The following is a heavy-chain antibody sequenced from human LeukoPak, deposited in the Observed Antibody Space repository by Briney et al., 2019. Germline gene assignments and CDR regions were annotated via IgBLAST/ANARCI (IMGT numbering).Heavy chain of an antibody. CDR2: MNPNSHNT. V-gene: IGHV1-8*01. CDR3: ARGHGEGSSSYGKADY. J-gene: IGHJ4*02. Sequence: ASVKVSCKVSGYTLTELSMHWVRQATGQGLEWMGWMNPNSHNTGYAQKFQGRLTMTRNTSISTVYMELSSLRSEDTAVYYCARGHGEGSSSYGKADYWGQRTLVTVSS. CDR1: GYTLTELS. D-gene: IGHD5-18*01.